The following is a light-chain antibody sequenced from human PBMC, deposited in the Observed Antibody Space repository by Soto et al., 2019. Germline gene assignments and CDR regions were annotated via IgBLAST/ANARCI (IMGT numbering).Light chain of an antibody. CDR3: QQADSFPQT. Sequence: DIQMTQSPSTLSGSVGDRVTITCRASQTISIWLAWYQQKPGKAPKLLIYKASTLKSGVPSRFSGSGSGTEFTLTISSLQPDDFATYYCQQADSFPQTFGQGTKVDIK. V-gene: IGKV1-5*03. CDR1: QTISIW. CDR2: KAS. J-gene: IGKJ1*01.